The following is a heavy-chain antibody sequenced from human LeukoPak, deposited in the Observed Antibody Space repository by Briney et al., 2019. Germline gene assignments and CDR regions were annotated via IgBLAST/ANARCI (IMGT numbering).Heavy chain of an antibody. CDR1: GYTFTSYD. J-gene: IGHJ5*02. CDR3: ARNSGSGSYYNSPDWFDP. Sequence: ASVKVSCKASGYTFTSYDINWVRQATGQGLEWMGWMNPNSGNTGYAQKFQGRVTMTRNTSISTAYMELSRLRSEDTAVYYCARNSGSGSYYNSPDWFDPWGQGTLVTVSS. D-gene: IGHD3-10*01. CDR2: MNPNSGNT. V-gene: IGHV1-8*01.